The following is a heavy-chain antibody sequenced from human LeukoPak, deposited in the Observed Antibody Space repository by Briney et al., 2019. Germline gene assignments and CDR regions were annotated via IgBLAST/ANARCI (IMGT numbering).Heavy chain of an antibody. V-gene: IGHV4-59*01. CDR3: ARDFDYADAFDI. J-gene: IGHJ3*02. D-gene: IGHD3-9*01. CDR1: GGSISSYY. Sequence: SETLSLTCTVSGGSISSYYWSWIRQPPGKGLEWIGYIYYSGSTNYNPSLKGRVTISVDTSKNQFSLKLSSVTAADTAVYYCARDFDYADAFDIWGQGTMVTVSS. CDR2: IYYSGST.